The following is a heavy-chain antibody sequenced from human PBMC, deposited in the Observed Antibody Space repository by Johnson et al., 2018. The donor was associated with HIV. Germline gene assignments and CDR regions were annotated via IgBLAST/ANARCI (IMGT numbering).Heavy chain of an antibody. V-gene: IGHV3-NL1*01. CDR1: GFKYA. D-gene: IGHD3-22*01. CDR3: ARDERAKYYYDSSAPGTFDAFDI. J-gene: IGHJ3*02. CDR2: TPGGDGGT. Sequence: QVQLVESGGGVVQPGRSLRLSCAASGFKYAASGLAFSNYAVKWVSHTPGGDGGTSFADSVRGRYIISRDNSKNTLYLQMNSLRAEDAAVYYCARDERAKYYYDSSAPGTFDAFDIWGQGTMVTVSS.